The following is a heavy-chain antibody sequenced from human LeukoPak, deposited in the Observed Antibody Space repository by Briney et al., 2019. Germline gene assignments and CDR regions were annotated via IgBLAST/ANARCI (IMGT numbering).Heavy chain of an antibody. Sequence: PSETLSLTCTVSGGSISSSSYYWGWIRQPPGKGLEWIGSVHYSGSTYYNPSLKSRVTISVDTSKNQFSLKLSSVTAADTAVYYCARAGLGSYYGRSYFDYWGQGTLVTVSS. V-gene: IGHV4-39*01. CDR1: GGSISSSSYY. CDR3: ARAGLGSYYGRSYFDY. D-gene: IGHD1-26*01. CDR2: VHYSGST. J-gene: IGHJ4*02.